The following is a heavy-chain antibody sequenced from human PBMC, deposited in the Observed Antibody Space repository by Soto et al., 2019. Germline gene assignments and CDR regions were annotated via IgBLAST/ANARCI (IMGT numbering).Heavy chain of an antibody. J-gene: IGHJ4*02. Sequence: QVQLLESGGGLVKPGGSLRLSCAASGFIFSDYYMSWFRQAPGKGLEWLSYISSGGYTIYYADSVKGRFTISRDNAKNSLYLQINSLGADDTAVYYCARAQYSSPSVFDYWGQGTLVTVSS. D-gene: IGHD6-6*01. CDR2: ISSGGYTI. CDR1: GFIFSDYY. CDR3: ARAQYSSPSVFDY. V-gene: IGHV3-11*01.